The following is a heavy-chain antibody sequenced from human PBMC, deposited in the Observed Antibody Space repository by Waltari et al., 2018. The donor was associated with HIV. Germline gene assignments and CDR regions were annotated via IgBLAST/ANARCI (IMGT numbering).Heavy chain of an antibody. Sequence: EVQLVESGGGLVQPGGSLRLSCAASGFTFSSYWMHWVRQGPGKGLVWVSRINSDGVGTSYADSVKGRFTISRDNAKNTLYLQMNSLRAEDTAVYYCAREGPSSGYPFDYWGQGTLVTVSS. V-gene: IGHV3-74*01. CDR1: GFTFSSYW. CDR3: AREGPSSGYPFDY. D-gene: IGHD3-22*01. J-gene: IGHJ4*02. CDR2: INSDGVGT.